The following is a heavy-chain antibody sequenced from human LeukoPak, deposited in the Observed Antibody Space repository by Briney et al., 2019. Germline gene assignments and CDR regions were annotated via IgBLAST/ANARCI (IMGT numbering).Heavy chain of an antibody. CDR3: ARDLRNIVVVPAAMLAFDI. D-gene: IGHD2-2*01. CDR1: GGSISSGGYY. CDR2: IYYSGST. J-gene: IGHJ3*02. V-gene: IGHV4-30-4*08. Sequence: PSQTLSLTCTVSGGSISSGGYYWSWIRQHPGKGLEWIGYIYYSGSTYYNPPLKSRVTISVDTSKNQFSLKLSSVTAADTAVYYCARDLRNIVVVPAAMLAFDIWGQGTMVTVSS.